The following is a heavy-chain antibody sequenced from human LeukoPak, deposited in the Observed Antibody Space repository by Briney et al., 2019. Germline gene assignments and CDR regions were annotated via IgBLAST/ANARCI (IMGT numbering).Heavy chain of an antibody. CDR3: ARATGLFDY. V-gene: IGHV1-2*02. J-gene: IGHJ4*02. CDR1: GYTFTSYG. D-gene: IGHD1-1*01. CDR2: INPNSGGT. Sequence: ASVKVSCKASGYTFTSYGISWVRQAPGQGLEWMGWINPNSGGTNYAQKFQGRVTMTRDTSISTAYMELSRLRSDDTAVYYCARATGLFDYWGQGTLVTVSS.